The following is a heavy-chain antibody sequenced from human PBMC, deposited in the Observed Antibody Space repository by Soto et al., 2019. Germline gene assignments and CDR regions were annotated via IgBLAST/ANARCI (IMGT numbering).Heavy chain of an antibody. D-gene: IGHD3-22*01. CDR2: IDPSDSQT. CDR1: GYTFTSYW. CDR3: ARQIYDSDTGPNFQYYFDS. Sequence: GESLKISCKGSGYTFTSYWITWVRQKPGKGLEWMGRIDPSDSQTYYSPSFRGHVTISATKSITTVFLQWSSLRASDTAMYYCARQIYDSDTGPNFQYYFDSWGQGTPVTVSS. J-gene: IGHJ4*02. V-gene: IGHV5-10-1*01.